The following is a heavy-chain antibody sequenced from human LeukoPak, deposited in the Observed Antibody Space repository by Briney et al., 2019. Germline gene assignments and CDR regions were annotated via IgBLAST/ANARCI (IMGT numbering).Heavy chain of an antibody. CDR3: AKDPSYGPPWFDP. CDR2: IWYDGSRT. J-gene: IGHJ5*02. CDR1: GFTFSSHG. V-gene: IGHV3-33*06. D-gene: IGHD3-10*01. Sequence: SGGSLRLSCAASGFTFSSHGMQWVRQAPGKWLEWVAVIWYDGSRTNYVDSVMGRFTISRDSSKNTLYLQMDNLRVEDTAVYFCAKDPSYGPPWFDPWGQGTLVTVSS.